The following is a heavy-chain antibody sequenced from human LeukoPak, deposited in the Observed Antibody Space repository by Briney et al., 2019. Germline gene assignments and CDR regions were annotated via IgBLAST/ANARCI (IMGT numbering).Heavy chain of an antibody. V-gene: IGHV3-53*01. J-gene: IGHJ3*02. Sequence: GGPLRLSCAASGFTVSSNYMSWVRQAPGKGLEWVSVIYSGGSTYYADSVKGRFTISRDNSKNTLYLQMNSLRAEDTAVYYCASGIYDSSGYYLLGAFDIWGQGTMVTVSS. CDR3: ASGIYDSSGYYLLGAFDI. CDR2: IYSGGST. D-gene: IGHD3-22*01. CDR1: GFTVSSNY.